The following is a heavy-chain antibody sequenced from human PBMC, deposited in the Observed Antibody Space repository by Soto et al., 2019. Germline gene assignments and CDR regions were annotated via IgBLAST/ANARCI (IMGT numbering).Heavy chain of an antibody. J-gene: IGHJ4*02. CDR3: ARAIKRWEVNYYFDF. V-gene: IGHV1-69*06. CDR1: GSTFNNFA. Sequence: QVVLLQSGAEVKEPGSSVRVSCQVSGSTFNNFAFSWVRQAPGHGPEWMGGIVVDSNTAEYSRRLQDRVTITDDTSTDTLYMELGSLTFEDTAVYYCARAIKRWEVNYYFDFWGQGTLVTVSS. CDR2: IVVDSNTA. D-gene: IGHD1-26*01.